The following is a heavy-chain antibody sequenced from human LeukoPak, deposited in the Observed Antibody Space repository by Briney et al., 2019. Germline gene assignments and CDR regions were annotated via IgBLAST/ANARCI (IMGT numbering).Heavy chain of an antibody. CDR1: GFTFSNHW. D-gene: IGHD3-22*01. CDR2: SDGGGSST. Sequence: GGSLRLSCAASGFTFSNHWMHWVRQVPGKGPVWVSRSDGGGSSTSYADPVRGRFSISRDNAKSTLYLQMNSLRAEDTAVYYCARGPGSSGGAYVGDYWGHGTLVTVSS. J-gene: IGHJ4*01. V-gene: IGHV3-74*01. CDR3: ARGPGSSGGAYVGDY.